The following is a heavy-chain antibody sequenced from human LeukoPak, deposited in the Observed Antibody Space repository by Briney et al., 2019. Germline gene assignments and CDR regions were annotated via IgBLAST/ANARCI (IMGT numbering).Heavy chain of an antibody. J-gene: IGHJ4*02. Sequence: GASVKVSCKASGGTFSSYAISWVRQAPGQGLEWMGGIIPIFGTANYAQKFQGRVTITADKSTSTAYMELSSLRSEDTAVYYCARVADYSRSGSYSVDYWGQGTLVTVSS. V-gene: IGHV1-69*06. D-gene: IGHD3-10*01. CDR2: IIPIFGTA. CDR3: ARVADYSRSGSYSVDY. CDR1: GGTFSSYA.